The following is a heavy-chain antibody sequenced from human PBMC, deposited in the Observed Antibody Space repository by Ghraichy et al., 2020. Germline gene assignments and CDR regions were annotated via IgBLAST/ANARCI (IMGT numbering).Heavy chain of an antibody. CDR3: AREDTLVRGVIRYYYGMDV. CDR2: ISFSGST. Sequence: SETLSLTCTVSGGSISSYYWSWIRQPPGKGLEWIGYISFSGSTNYNPSLKSRVTKSVDTSKNQFSLKLSSVTAADTAVYYCAREDTLVRGVIRYYYGMDVWGQGTTVTVSS. CDR1: GGSISSYY. J-gene: IGHJ6*02. V-gene: IGHV4-59*01. D-gene: IGHD3-10*01.